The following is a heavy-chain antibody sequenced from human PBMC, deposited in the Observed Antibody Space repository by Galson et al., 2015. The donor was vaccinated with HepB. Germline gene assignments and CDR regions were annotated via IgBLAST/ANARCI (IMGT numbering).Heavy chain of an antibody. CDR1: GYTFTSYA. CDR2: INAGNGNT. Sequence: SVKVSCKASGYTFTSYAMHWVRQAPGQRLEWMGWINAGNGNTKYSQKFQGRVTITRDTSASTAYMELSSLRSEDTAVYYCAGAGTTVTNSLRHEKYNWFDPWGQGTLVTVSS. CDR3: AGAGTTVTNSLRHEKYNWFDP. V-gene: IGHV1-3*01. J-gene: IGHJ5*02. D-gene: IGHD4-17*01.